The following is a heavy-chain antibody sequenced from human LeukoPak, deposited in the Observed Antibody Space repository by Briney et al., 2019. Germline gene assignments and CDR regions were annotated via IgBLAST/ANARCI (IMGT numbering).Heavy chain of an antibody. J-gene: IGHJ3*02. CDR2: ISPIFGTA. CDR3: ARNPCGGDCYSDPNDAFDI. Sequence: SVKVSCKASGGTFSSYAISWVRQAPGQGLEWMGGISPIFGTANYAQKFQGRVTITTDESTSTAYMELSSLRSEDTAVYYCARNPCGGDCYSDPNDAFDIWGQGTMVTVSS. D-gene: IGHD2-21*02. V-gene: IGHV1-69*05. CDR1: GGTFSSYA.